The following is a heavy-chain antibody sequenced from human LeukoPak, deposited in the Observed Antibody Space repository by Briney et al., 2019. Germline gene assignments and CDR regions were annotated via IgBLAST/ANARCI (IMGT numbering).Heavy chain of an antibody. Sequence: SETLSLTCTVSSYSISSGYYWGWIRQPPGMGLQWIGSIYHSGSTYYNPSLKSRVTISVDTSKNQFTLKLSSVTAADTAVYYCARVNYYDSSDYPGDFWGQGTLVTVSS. D-gene: IGHD3-22*01. CDR3: ARVNYYDSSDYPGDF. V-gene: IGHV4-38-2*02. J-gene: IGHJ4*02. CDR2: IYHSGST. CDR1: SYSISSGYY.